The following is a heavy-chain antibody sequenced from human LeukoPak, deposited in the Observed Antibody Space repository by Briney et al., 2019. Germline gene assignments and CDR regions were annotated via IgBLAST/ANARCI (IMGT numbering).Heavy chain of an antibody. V-gene: IGHV1-3*01. D-gene: IGHD3-9*01. CDR3: AREYYDILTGCLHY. CDR2: INPDNGNT. Sequence: GASVKVSCKASGYTFTNYAMHWVRQAPGQRLEWMGWINPDNGNTKYSQEFQGRVTITRDTSASTAYMELSRLRSDDTAVYYCAREYYDILTGCLHYWGQGTLVTVSS. J-gene: IGHJ4*02. CDR1: GYTFTNYA.